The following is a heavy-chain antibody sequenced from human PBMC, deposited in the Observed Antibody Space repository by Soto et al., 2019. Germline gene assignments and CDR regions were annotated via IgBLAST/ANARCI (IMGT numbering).Heavy chain of an antibody. J-gene: IGHJ6*02. CDR1: GYTFTSYA. CDR2: INAGNGNT. CDR3: ARCGYPAGYYGMDV. D-gene: IGHD5-12*01. V-gene: IGHV1-3*01. Sequence: ASVKVSCKASGYTFTSYAMQWVRQAPGQGLEWMGWINAGNGNTKYSQKFQGRVTITRDTSASTAYMELSSLRSEDTAVYYCARCGYPAGYYGMDVWGQGTTVTVSS.